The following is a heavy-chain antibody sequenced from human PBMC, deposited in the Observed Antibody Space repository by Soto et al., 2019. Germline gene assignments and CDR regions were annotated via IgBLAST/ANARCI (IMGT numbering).Heavy chain of an antibody. CDR1: GFIFNNNA. CDR2: ILYDGNNK. J-gene: IGHJ4*02. D-gene: IGHD6-13*01. CDR3: ERDGSRCWSNFDY. V-gene: IGHV3-30*03. Sequence: QVQLVETGGGVVQPGRSLRLSCAASGFIFNNNAMHWVRQAPGKGLEWVAVILYDGNNKYYADSVKGRFTISRDNSKNTLYLEMTSLRTEDTAVYYCERDGSRCWSNFDYWGQGALVTVTS.